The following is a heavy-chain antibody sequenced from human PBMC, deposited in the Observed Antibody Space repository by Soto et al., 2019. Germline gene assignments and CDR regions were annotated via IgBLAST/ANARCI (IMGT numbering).Heavy chain of an antibody. CDR1: GFTFSSYA. Sequence: GGSLRLSCAASGFTFSSYAMSWVRQAPGKGLEWVSAISGSGGSTYYADSVKGRFTISRDNSKNTLYLQMNSLRAEDTAVYYCAKDLAVAYYYDSSGCLDYWGQGTLVTVSS. J-gene: IGHJ4*02. CDR2: ISGSGGST. CDR3: AKDLAVAYYYDSSGCLDY. V-gene: IGHV3-23*01. D-gene: IGHD3-22*01.